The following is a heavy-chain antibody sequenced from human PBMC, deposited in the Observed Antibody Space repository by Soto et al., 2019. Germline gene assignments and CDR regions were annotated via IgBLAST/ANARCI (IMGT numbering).Heavy chain of an antibody. J-gene: IGHJ4*02. CDR2: ISGGGGST. Sequence: GGSLRLSCAASGFTFSSYAMSWVRQAPGKGLEWVSAISGGGGSTYYADSVKGRFTISRDNSKNTLYLQMNSPRAEDTAVYYCEKDGNSGSHDYWGQGTLVTVSS. CDR3: EKDGNSGSHDY. D-gene: IGHD2-21*01. V-gene: IGHV3-23*01. CDR1: GFTFSSYA.